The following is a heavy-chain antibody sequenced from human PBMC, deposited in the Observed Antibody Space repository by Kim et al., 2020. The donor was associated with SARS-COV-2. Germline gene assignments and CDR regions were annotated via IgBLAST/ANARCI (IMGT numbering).Heavy chain of an antibody. D-gene: IGHD6-19*01. Sequence: GGSLRLSCAASGFTFDDYAMHWVRQAPGKGLEWVSLISGDGGSTYYADSVKGRFTISRDKSKNSLYLQMNSLRTEDTALYYCAKARYSSGWASYFDYWGQGTLVTVS. CDR2: ISGDGGST. J-gene: IGHJ4*02. V-gene: IGHV3-43*02. CDR3: AKARYSSGWASYFDY. CDR1: GFTFDDYA.